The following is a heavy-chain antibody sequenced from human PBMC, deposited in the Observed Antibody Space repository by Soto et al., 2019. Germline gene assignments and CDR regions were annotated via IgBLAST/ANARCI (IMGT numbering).Heavy chain of an antibody. Sequence: PSETLSLTCAVYGGSFSGYFWRWIRQPPGKGLEWIGEINHSGSTGYNPSLKSRVTISIDTSKSQFSLRLNSVTAADTAVYYCARVGYYYSSSFFAQFDFWAQGTLVTVSS. CDR3: ARVGYYYSSSFFAQFDF. D-gene: IGHD3-22*01. J-gene: IGHJ4*02. CDR2: INHSGST. V-gene: IGHV4-34*01. CDR1: GGSFSGYF.